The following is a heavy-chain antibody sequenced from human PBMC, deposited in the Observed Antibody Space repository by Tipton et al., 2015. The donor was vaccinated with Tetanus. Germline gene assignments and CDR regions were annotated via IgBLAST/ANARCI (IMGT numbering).Heavy chain of an antibody. CDR3: ARADYDSFKKGPLDS. V-gene: IGHV4-61*08. Sequence: GLVKPSETLSLTCTVSGGTLRGGVYHLVWFRQPPWKGPGWLASFSCRGTTNSYYYLQSRITLTRDTSRNQFSLKLTSVTPADTAVYYCARADYDSFKKGPLDSWGQGSLVIVSS. D-gene: IGHD3-16*01. CDR2: FSCRGTT. J-gene: IGHJ4*02. CDR1: GGTLRGGVYH.